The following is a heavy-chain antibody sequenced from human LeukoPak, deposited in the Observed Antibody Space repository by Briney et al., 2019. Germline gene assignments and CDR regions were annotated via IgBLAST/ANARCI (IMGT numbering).Heavy chain of an antibody. D-gene: IGHD2-2*01. J-gene: IGHJ5*02. CDR1: GGTFSSYA. V-gene: IGHV1-69*01. CDR2: IIPIFGTA. CDR3: ATYIVVVPAATNWFDP. Sequence: SVKVSCKASGGTFSSYAISWVRQAPGQGLEWMGGIIPIFGTANYAQKFQGRVTITADESTSTAYMELSSLRSEDTAVYYCATYIVVVPAATNWFDPWGQGTLVTVSS.